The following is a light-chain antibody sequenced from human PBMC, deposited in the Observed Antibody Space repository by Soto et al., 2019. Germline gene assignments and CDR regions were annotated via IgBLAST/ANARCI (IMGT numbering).Light chain of an antibody. V-gene: IGKV3-11*01. Sequence: EIVLTQSPATLSLSPGERATLSCRASQTISSSLAWYQQKPGQSPRLLIYDASNRASGVPPRFSGSGSWTDFTLSISSIEPEDFAVYYCQQRSNWPQITFGQGTRLDFK. J-gene: IGKJ5*01. CDR1: QTISSS. CDR2: DAS. CDR3: QQRSNWPQIT.